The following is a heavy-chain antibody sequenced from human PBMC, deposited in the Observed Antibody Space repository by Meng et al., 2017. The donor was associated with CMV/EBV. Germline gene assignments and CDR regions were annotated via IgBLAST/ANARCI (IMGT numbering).Heavy chain of an antibody. V-gene: IGHV3-7*01. CDR2: INPDATEK. CDR3: ATPINGAWSL. J-gene: IGHJ4*02. D-gene: IGHD2-8*01. Sequence: GGSLRLSCATSGLTFRNLWMSWVRQAPGKGLEWVANINPDATEKYYEDFVKGRFTISRENAKNSVYLQMNSLRVEDTAVYYCATPINGAWSLRGQGALVTVSS. CDR1: GLTFRNLW.